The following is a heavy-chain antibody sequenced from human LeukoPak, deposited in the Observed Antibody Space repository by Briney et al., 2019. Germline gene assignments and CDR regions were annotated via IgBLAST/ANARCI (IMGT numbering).Heavy chain of an antibody. CDR2: IIPIFGTA. CDR3: ARACSGGSCYSSGPWFDP. Sequence: SVKLSCKASGRTFSSYAISWVRQAPGQGLEWMGGIIPIFGTANYAQKFQGRVTITTDESTSTAYMELSSLRSEDTAVYYCARACSGGSCYSSGPWFDPWGQGTLVAVSS. V-gene: IGHV1-69*05. D-gene: IGHD2-15*01. CDR1: GRTFSSYA. J-gene: IGHJ5*02.